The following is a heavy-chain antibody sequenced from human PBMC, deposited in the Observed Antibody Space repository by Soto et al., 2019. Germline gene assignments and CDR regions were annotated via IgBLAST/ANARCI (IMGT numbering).Heavy chain of an antibody. CDR2: INAGNGNT. V-gene: IGHV1-3*01. J-gene: IGHJ3*02. CDR1: GYTFTSYA. CDR3: ARRLLWFGELLNAFDI. Sequence: ASVKVSCKASGYTFTSYAMHWVRQAPGQRLEWMGWINAGNGNTKYSQKFQGRVTITRDTSASTAYMELSRLRSEDTAVYYCARRLLWFGELLNAFDIWGQGTMVTVSS. D-gene: IGHD3-10*01.